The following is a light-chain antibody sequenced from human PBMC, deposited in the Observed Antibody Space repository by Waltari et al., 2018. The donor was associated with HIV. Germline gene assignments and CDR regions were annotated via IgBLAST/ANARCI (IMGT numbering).Light chain of an antibody. Sequence: DIVMTPSPDSLAMSLGERATINCRSSQSLFNGSTNNTRLAWYQQKPGQHPKLLSSWAATRESGVADRFGGSGSGTDVTLTINSLQAEDVAVYYCQQFYLSPPRNFGGGTKVEI. V-gene: IGKV4-1*01. J-gene: IGKJ4*01. CDR1: QSLFNGSTNNTR. CDR3: QQFYLSPPRN. CDR2: WAA.